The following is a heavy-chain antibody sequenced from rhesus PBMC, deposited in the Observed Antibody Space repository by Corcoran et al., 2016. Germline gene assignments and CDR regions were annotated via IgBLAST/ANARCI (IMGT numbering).Heavy chain of an antibody. CDR3: VRIGGARKYNSLDV. V-gene: IGHV4-169*01. CDR2: IYGSGDST. CDR1: GGSISSSY. D-gene: IGHD1-44*02. J-gene: IGHJ5-2*02. Sequence: QLQLQESGPGLVKPSETLSVTCAVSGGSISSSYWSWIRQAPGKGREWIGDIYGSGDSTNCNPSLKRRVTLSVDTSKNQFSLKLSSVTAADTAVYYCVRIGGARKYNSLDVWGRGVLVTVSS.